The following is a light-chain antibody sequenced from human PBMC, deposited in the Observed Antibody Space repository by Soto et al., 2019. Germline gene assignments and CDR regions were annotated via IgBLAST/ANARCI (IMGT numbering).Light chain of an antibody. V-gene: IGKV1-27*01. Sequence: DIPMTQSPSSLSASVGDRVTITCRASQDISKSLAWYQQKPGKVPKVLIYATSILQSGVPARFSGSGSGTDFTLTISSLQPEDVATYYCQNYNSAPLTFGGGTKVEI. CDR1: QDISKS. J-gene: IGKJ4*01. CDR3: QNYNSAPLT. CDR2: ATS.